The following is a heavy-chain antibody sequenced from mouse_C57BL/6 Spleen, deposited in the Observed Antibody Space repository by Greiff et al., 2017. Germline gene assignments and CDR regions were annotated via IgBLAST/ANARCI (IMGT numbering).Heavy chain of an antibody. CDR2: IHPNSGST. CDR3: ARSHDYDGFAY. Sequence: QVQLQQPGAEPVKPGASVKLSCKASGYTFTSYWMHWVKQRPGQGLEWIGMIHPNSGSTNYNEKFKSKATLTVDKSSSTAYMQLSSLTSEDSAVYYCARSHDYDGFAYWGQGTLVTVSA. D-gene: IGHD2-4*01. V-gene: IGHV1-64*01. J-gene: IGHJ3*01. CDR1: GYTFTSYW.